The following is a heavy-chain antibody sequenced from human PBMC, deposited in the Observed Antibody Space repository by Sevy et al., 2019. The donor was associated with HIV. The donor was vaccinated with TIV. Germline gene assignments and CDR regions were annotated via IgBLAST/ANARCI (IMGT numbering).Heavy chain of an antibody. J-gene: IGHJ4*02. Sequence: GGSLRLSCRVSGFTFSNYGMHWVRQAPGKGLEWVALIWYDGNERFYADSVKGRFTISRDNSKNTMYLQMNSLRGEDTAIYYCARRYTDYDQISVVHWGQGTLVTDSS. CDR2: IWYDGNER. V-gene: IGHV3-33*01. CDR3: ARRYTDYDQISVVH. CDR1: GFTFSNYG. D-gene: IGHD3-22*01.